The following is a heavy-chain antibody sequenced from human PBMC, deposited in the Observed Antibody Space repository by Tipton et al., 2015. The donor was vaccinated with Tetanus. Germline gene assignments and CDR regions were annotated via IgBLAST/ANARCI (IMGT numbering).Heavy chain of an antibody. CDR3: AKRDYKKGTWFAP. D-gene: IGHD4-11*01. CDR2: INHSRNI. Sequence: TLSLTCAVYGGSFSVYYWSWIRQPPGKGLEWIGEINHSRNINNNPSLKSRVTISIDTSKNQFSLKLSSVTAADTGVYYCAKRDYKKGTWFAPWGQGIPVTVSS. J-gene: IGHJ5*02. V-gene: IGHV4-34*01. CDR1: GGSFSVYY.